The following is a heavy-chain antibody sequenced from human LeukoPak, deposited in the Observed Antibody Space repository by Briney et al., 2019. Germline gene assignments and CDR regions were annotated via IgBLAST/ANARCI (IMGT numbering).Heavy chain of an antibody. CDR2: IKQDGSEK. CDR3: SINYYYYGMDV. Sequence: PGGSLRLSCAASGFTFSSYWMSWVRQAPGKGLEWVANIKQDGSEKYCVDSVKGRFTISRDNAKNSLYLQMNSLRAEDTAVYYCSINYYYYGMDVWGKGTTVTVSS. J-gene: IGHJ6*04. CDR1: GFTFSSYW. V-gene: IGHV3-7*03.